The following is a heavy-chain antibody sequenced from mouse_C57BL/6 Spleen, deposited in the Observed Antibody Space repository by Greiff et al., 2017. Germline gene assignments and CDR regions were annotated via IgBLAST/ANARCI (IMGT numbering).Heavy chain of an antibody. Sequence: DVMLVESGGGLVQPGGSLSLSCAASGFTFTDYYMSWVRQPPGKALEWLGFIRNKANGYTTEYSASVKGRFTISRDNSQSILDIQMNALIAEDSATYYCARSSTVVSYFDYWGQGTTLTVSS. CDR3: ARSSTVVSYFDY. CDR2: IRNKANGYTT. CDR1: GFTFTDYY. D-gene: IGHD1-1*01. V-gene: IGHV7-3*01. J-gene: IGHJ2*01.